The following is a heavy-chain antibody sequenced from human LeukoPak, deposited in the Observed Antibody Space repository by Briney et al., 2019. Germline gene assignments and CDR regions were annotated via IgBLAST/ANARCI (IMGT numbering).Heavy chain of an antibody. CDR3: ARLIRSSLGSDY. Sequence: SETLTLTCTVSVCSISSSSYYWGWIRQPPGKGLEWIGSIYYSGSTYYNPSVKSRVTISVDKSKNQFSLQLSSVTAADTAVYYCARLIRSSLGSDYWGQGTLVTVSS. J-gene: IGHJ4*02. CDR1: VCSISSSSYY. D-gene: IGHD4-17*01. CDR2: IYYSGST. V-gene: IGHV4-39*01.